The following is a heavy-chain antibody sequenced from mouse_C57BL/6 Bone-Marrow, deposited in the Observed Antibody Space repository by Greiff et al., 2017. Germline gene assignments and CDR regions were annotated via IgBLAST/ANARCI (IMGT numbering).Heavy chain of an antibody. J-gene: IGHJ4*01. V-gene: IGHV7-1*01. CDR3: ARDPITTVVGPYAMDY. D-gene: IGHD1-1*01. CDR1: GFTFSDFY. CDR2: SRNKANDYTT. Sequence: EVMLVESGGGLVQSGRSLRLSCATSGFTFSDFYMEWVRQAPGKGLEWIAASRNKANDYTTEYSASVKGRFIVSRDTSQSILYLQMNALRAADTAIYYCARDPITTVVGPYAMDYWGQGTSVTVSS.